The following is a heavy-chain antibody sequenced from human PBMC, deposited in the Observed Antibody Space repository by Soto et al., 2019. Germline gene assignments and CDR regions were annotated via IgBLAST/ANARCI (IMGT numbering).Heavy chain of an antibody. CDR1: GGSFSGHY. J-gene: IGHJ5*02. CDR3: AVRINWFHP. V-gene: IGHV4-34*01. CDR2: INQSGST. Sequence: SETLSLTCAVYGGSFSGHYWTWIRQSPGKGLEWIGEINQSGSTNYNPSLKSRVTMSVDTSKNQFSLKLNSVTAADTAIYYCAVRINWFHPWGQGPPVTVPA.